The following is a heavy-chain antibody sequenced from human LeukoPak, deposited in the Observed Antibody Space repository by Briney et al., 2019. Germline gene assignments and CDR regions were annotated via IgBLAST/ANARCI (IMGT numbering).Heavy chain of an antibody. CDR1: GGTFSSYA. J-gene: IGHJ4*02. CDR3: ARDGDYGTGSYYRGCIDS. D-gene: IGHD3-10*01. Sequence: SVKVSCKASGGTFSSYAISWVRQAPGQGLEWMGGIIPIFGTANYAQKFQGRVTITADESTSTAYMELSSLRSDDTAVCYCARDGDYGTGSYYRGCIDSWGQGTPVTVSP. CDR2: IIPIFGTA. V-gene: IGHV1-69*13.